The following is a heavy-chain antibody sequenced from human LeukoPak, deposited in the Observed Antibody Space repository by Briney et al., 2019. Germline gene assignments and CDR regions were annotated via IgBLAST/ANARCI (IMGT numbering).Heavy chain of an antibody. CDR1: GFSFKNYE. CDR2: ISVGGSDE. CDR3: ARDVGFNNGWPA. J-gene: IGHJ5*02. D-gene: IGHD6-19*01. V-gene: IGHV3-48*03. Sequence: GGSLRLSLVGPGFSFKNYEMNWVRQAPGEGPGWISYISVGGSDEDYADSVKGRFSISRDNAKNSLFLQMNSLRVEDTAVYYCARDVGFNNGWPAWGQGTLVTVSS.